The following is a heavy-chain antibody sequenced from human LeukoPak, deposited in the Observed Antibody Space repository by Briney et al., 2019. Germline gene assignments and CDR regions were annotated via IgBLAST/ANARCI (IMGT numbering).Heavy chain of an antibody. CDR2: ISSSGSTI. Sequence: QPGGSLRLSCAASGFTFSSYEMNWVRQAPGKGLEWVSYISSSGSTIYYADSVEGRFTISRDNAKNSLYLQMNRLRAEDTAVYYCARDHGLFYGMDVWGKGTKVTVSS. V-gene: IGHV3-48*03. D-gene: IGHD2-15*01. J-gene: IGHJ6*04. CDR3: ARDHGLFYGMDV. CDR1: GFTFSSYE.